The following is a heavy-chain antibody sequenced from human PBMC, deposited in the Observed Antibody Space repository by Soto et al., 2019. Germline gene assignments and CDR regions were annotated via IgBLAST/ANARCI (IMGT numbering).Heavy chain of an antibody. CDR3: ARDGYCSGGSCFDY. CDR2: ISGSGIST. V-gene: IGHV3-23*01. J-gene: IGHJ4*02. D-gene: IGHD2-15*01. Sequence: GGSLRLSCTASGFTFSNYVMSWVRQAPGRGLEWVSAISGSGISTFYADSVKGRSIISRDYSKNTLYLQLNSLKVEDTAVYFCARDGYCSGGSCFDYWGQGTLVTVSS. CDR1: GFTFSNYV.